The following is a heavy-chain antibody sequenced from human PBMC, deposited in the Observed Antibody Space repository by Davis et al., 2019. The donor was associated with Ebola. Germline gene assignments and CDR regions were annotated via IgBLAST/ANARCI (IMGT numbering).Heavy chain of an antibody. V-gene: IGHV1-69*13. CDR2: IIPIFGTA. D-gene: IGHD1-26*01. CDR1: GGTFSSYA. J-gene: IGHJ4*02. CDR3: ARDDPYSGSTPGFDY. Sequence: AASVKVSCKASGGTFSSYAISWVRQAPGQGLEWMGGIIPIFGTANYAQKFQGRVTIIADESTSTAYMELSSLRSEDTAVYYCARDDPYSGSTPGFDYWGQGTLVTVSS.